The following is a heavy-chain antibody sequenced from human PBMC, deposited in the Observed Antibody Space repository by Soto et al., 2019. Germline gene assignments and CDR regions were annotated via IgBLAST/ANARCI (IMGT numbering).Heavy chain of an antibody. D-gene: IGHD3-3*01. CDR3: ARGASITIFGMRDLYYYYYYMDV. J-gene: IGHJ6*03. Sequence: GGSLRLSCAASGFTFSSYWMSWVRQAPGKGLEWVANIKQDGSEKYYVDSVKGRFTISRDNAKNSLYLQMNSLRAEDTAVYYCARGASITIFGMRDLYYYYYYMDVWGKGTTVTVSS. CDR1: GFTFSSYW. V-gene: IGHV3-7*01. CDR2: IKQDGSEK.